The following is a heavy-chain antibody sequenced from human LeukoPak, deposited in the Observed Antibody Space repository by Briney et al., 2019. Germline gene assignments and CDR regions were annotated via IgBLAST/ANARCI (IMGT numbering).Heavy chain of an antibody. CDR3: ARIWGAAGTIFDY. J-gene: IGHJ4*02. CDR2: IYYSGST. CDR1: GGSISGYY. V-gene: IGHV4-59*01. D-gene: IGHD6-13*01. Sequence: PSETLSLTCTVSGGSISGYYWSWIRQPPGKGLEWIGYIYYSGSTNYNPSLKSRVTISVDTSKNQFSLKLSSVTAADTAVYYCARIWGAAGTIFDYWGQGTLVTVSS.